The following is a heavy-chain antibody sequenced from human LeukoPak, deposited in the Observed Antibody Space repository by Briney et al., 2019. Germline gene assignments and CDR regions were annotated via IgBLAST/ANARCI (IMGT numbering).Heavy chain of an antibody. CDR2: MNPNSGNT. V-gene: IGHV1-8*01. CDR3: ARARKGYSYGLYYYYGMDV. Sequence: ASVKLSCKASGYTFTSYGINWVRQATGQGLEWMGWMNPNSGNTGYAQKFQGRVTMTRNTSISTAYMELSSLRSEDTAVYYCARARKGYSYGLYYYYGMDVWGQGTTVTVSS. D-gene: IGHD5-18*01. J-gene: IGHJ6*02. CDR1: GYTFTSYG.